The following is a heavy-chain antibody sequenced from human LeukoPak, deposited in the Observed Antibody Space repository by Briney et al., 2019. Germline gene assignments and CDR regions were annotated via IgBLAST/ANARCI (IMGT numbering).Heavy chain of an antibody. Sequence: ASVKVSCKASGYTFTGYYMHWVRQAPGQGLEWMGWINPNSGGTNYAQKFQGRVTMTRDTSISTAYMELSRLRSDDTAVYYCARERRCSSSWSGYWFDYWGQGTLVTVSS. D-gene: IGHD6-13*01. J-gene: IGHJ4*02. CDR3: ARERRCSSSWSGYWFDY. CDR1: GYTFTGYY. CDR2: INPNSGGT. V-gene: IGHV1-2*02.